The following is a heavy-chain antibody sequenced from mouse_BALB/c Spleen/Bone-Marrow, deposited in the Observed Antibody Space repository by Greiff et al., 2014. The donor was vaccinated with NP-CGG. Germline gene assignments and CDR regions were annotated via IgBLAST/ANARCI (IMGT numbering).Heavy chain of an antibody. Sequence: EVQRVESGGGLVQPKGSLKLSCAASGFTFNTYGMHWVCQAPGKGLEWIARIRSKSNDYETYYSDSVKDRFIISREDSQSMLYLQKNNLKTEDAAMNYCVKDSDYRYYSMDYWGQGTSVTVSS. CDR3: VKDSDYRYYSMDY. V-gene: IGHV10-3*03. CDR2: IRSKSNDYET. J-gene: IGHJ4*01. D-gene: IGHD2-4*01. CDR1: GFTFNTYG.